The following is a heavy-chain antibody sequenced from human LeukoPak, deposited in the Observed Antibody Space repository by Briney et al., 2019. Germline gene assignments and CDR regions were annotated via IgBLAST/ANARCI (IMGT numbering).Heavy chain of an antibody. CDR1: GFTFSSYA. V-gene: IGHV3-23*01. J-gene: IGHJ4*02. D-gene: IGHD1-26*01. CDR3: AREWANGYYFDY. CDR2: ITGSGGRT. Sequence: GGSLRLSCAASGFTFSSYAMNWVRQAPGKGLEWVSAITGSGGRTYYADSVKGRFTISRDNSKNSLYLQMNSLRAEDTAVYYCAREWANGYYFDYWGQGTLVTVSS.